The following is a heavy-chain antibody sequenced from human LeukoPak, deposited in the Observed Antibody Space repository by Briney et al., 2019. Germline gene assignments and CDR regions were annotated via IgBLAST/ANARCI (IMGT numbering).Heavy chain of an antibody. CDR2: INHSGST. Sequence: SETLSLTCAVYGGSFSDYYWSWIRQPPGKGLEWIGEINHSGSTNYNPSLKSRVTMSVDTSKNQFSLKLSSVTAADTAVYYCARDPLRGTPQLPSIRSGPWYFDLWGRGTLVTVSS. D-gene: IGHD2-2*01. J-gene: IGHJ2*01. CDR1: GGSFSDYY. V-gene: IGHV4-34*01. CDR3: ARDPLRGTPQLPSIRSGPWYFDL.